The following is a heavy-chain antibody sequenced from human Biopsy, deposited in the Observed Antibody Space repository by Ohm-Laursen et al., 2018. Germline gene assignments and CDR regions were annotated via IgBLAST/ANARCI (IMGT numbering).Heavy chain of an antibody. CDR2: IYTSGIT. V-gene: IGHV4-4*07. Sequence: SDTLSLTCTVSGGSLSSYSWSWIRQPAGKGLEWIGQIYTSGITNYNPSLKSRVTMPVDTSKNKFSLRVSSVTAADTAIYYCARGSGYFKLDVWGQGTTVTVSS. CDR1: GGSLSSYS. CDR3: ARGSGYFKLDV. J-gene: IGHJ6*02. D-gene: IGHD5-12*01.